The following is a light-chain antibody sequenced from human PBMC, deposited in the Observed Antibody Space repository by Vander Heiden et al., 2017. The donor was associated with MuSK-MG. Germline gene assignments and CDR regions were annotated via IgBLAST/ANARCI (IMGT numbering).Light chain of an antibody. CDR2: YNSDSDK. CDR3: TVWHSSAVV. J-gene: IGLJ2*01. Sequence: QAVLTQPASSSASPGASASLTCTLRSGINVGTYRIYWYQQKPGSPPQYLLRYNSDSDKQQGSGVPGRFSGSKDASTTAGILLMSGLQSEDDAYYYCTVWHSSAVVFGGGTKLTVL. V-gene: IGLV5-45*01. CDR1: SGINVGTYR.